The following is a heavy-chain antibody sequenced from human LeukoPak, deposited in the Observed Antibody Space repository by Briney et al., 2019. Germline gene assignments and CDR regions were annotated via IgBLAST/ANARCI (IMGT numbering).Heavy chain of an antibody. CDR1: GGSFSGYY. V-gene: IGHV4-34*01. J-gene: IGHJ4*02. Sequence: SETLSLTCAVYGGSFSGYYWSWIRQPPGKGLEWIGEINHSGSTNYNPSLKSRVTISVDTSKNQFSLKLCSVTAADTAVYYCARGGIAAAPPDYWGQGTLVTVSS. CDR3: ARGGIAAAPPDY. CDR2: INHSGST. D-gene: IGHD6-13*01.